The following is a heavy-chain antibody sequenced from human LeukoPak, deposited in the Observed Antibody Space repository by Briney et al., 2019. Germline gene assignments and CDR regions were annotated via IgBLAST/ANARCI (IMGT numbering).Heavy chain of an antibody. V-gene: IGHV3-9*01. CDR3: AKDRGYSYGSPPGIAVAGTDY. D-gene: IGHD6-19*01. J-gene: IGHJ4*02. Sequence: GRSLRLSCAASGFTFDDYAMHWVRQAPGKGLEWVSGISWNSGSIGYADSVKGRFTIFRDNDKNSLYLQMNSLRAEDTALYYCAKDRGYSYGSPPGIAVAGTDYWGQGTLVTVSS. CDR2: ISWNSGSI. CDR1: GFTFDDYA.